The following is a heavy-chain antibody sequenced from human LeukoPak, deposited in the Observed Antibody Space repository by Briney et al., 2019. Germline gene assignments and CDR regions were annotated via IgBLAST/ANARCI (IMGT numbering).Heavy chain of an antibody. D-gene: IGHD1-26*01. V-gene: IGHV3-23*01. Sequence: PGGSLRLSCTASGFTFNTGAMTWVRQAPGKGLEWVSTISDSGGTTYYTDSVKGRFTISRDNSKKIVSLQMSSLRAEDTALYYCAKGLGFLPQFDYWSQGSLVAVSS. CDR1: GFTFNTGA. CDR2: ISDSGGTT. J-gene: IGHJ4*02. CDR3: AKGLGFLPQFDY.